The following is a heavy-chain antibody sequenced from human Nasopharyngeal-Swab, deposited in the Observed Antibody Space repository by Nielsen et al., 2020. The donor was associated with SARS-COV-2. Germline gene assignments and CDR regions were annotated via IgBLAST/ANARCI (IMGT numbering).Heavy chain of an antibody. Sequence: GESLKISCTASGFSLATYVMNWVRQAPGKGLEWVSFISGSSRSMYYSDSVKGRFTVSRENGKDSVFLQMNSLRVEDTAVYYCARDVRRIILARGVFHYLDLWGKGTTVTASS. CDR2: ISGSSRSM. CDR3: ARDVRRIILARGVFHYLDL. V-gene: IGHV3-21*01. CDR1: GFSLATYV. J-gene: IGHJ6*04. D-gene: IGHD3-10*01.